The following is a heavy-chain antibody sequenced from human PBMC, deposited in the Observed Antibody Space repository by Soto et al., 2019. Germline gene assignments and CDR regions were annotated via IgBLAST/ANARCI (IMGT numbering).Heavy chain of an antibody. J-gene: IGHJ6*02. Sequence: XGSLRLSCSAAGFTFSSYAMHWVRQAPGKGLDWVAVISYDGGNKYYADSVKGRFTISRDNSKNTLYLQMNSLRAEDTAVYYCATSSSAYSSSSYYYYGMDVWGQGTTVTVSS. CDR2: ISYDGGNK. CDR3: ATSSSAYSSSSYYYYGMDV. D-gene: IGHD6-6*01. CDR1: GFTFSSYA. V-gene: IGHV3-30-3*01.